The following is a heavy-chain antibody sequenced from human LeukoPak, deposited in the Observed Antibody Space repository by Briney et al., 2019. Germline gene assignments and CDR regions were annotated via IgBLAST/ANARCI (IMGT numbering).Heavy chain of an antibody. CDR1: GFTFSSYS. Sequence: PGGSLRLSCAASGFTFSSYSMNWVRQAPGKGLEWVSSISSSSSYIYYAHSVKGRFTISRDNSKNTLYLQMNSLRAEDTAVYYCAKAPPGKFDPWGQGTLVSVSS. CDR2: ISSSSSYI. J-gene: IGHJ5*02. CDR3: AKAPPGKFDP. D-gene: IGHD3-10*01. V-gene: IGHV3-21*04.